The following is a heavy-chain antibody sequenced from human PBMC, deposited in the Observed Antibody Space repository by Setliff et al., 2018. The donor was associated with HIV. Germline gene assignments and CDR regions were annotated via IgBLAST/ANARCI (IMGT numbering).Heavy chain of an antibody. D-gene: IGHD6-6*01. Sequence: GGSLRLSCAASGFTFSKYWVSWVRQGPGKGLEWVANIKQDGSEKHYVDSVKGRFTISRDNAKKSLFLQMNSLRAEDTAVYYCARGHYSSASGWGQGTLVTVSS. CDR3: ARGHYSSASG. J-gene: IGHJ4*02. CDR1: GFTFSKYW. V-gene: IGHV3-7*03. CDR2: IKQDGSEK.